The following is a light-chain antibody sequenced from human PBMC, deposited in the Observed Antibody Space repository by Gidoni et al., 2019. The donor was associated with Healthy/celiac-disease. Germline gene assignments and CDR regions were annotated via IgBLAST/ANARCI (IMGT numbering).Light chain of an antibody. V-gene: IGKV1-5*03. CDR3: QQYNSYSPSWT. Sequence: DIQMTKSPSTLSPSVGDRVTITCRASQSISSWLAWYQQKPGKAPKLLIYKASSLESGVPSRFSGSGSGTEFTLTISSLQPDDFAAYFCQQYNSYSPSWTFGQGTKVEIK. J-gene: IGKJ1*01. CDR2: KAS. CDR1: QSISSW.